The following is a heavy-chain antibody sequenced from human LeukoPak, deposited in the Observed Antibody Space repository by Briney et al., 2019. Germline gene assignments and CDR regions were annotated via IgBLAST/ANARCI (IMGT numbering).Heavy chain of an antibody. CDR2: LYSGGST. CDR3: ARDQDGGYSYGYPGGNSVGFDY. V-gene: IGHV3-66*01. D-gene: IGHD5-18*01. J-gene: IGHJ4*02. Sequence: GGSLRLSCVASGFTVSNNYMTWVRQAPGKGLEWVSVLYSGGSTYYADSVKGRFTISRDNSKNTVYLQMNSLRVEDTAVYYCARDQDGGYSYGYPGGNSVGFDYWGQGTLVTVSS. CDR1: GFTVSNNY.